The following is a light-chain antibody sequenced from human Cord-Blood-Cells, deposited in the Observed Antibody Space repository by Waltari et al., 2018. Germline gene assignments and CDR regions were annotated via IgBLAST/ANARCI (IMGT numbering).Light chain of an antibody. J-gene: IGKJ1*01. CDR2: KAS. CDR3: QQYNSYSWT. V-gene: IGKV1-5*03. CDR1: QSISSW. Sequence: DIQMNQSPSTLSASVGDRVNITCRASQSISSWLAWYQQKPGKAPKLLIYKASSLESGVPSRFSGSGSGTEFTLTISSLQPDDFATYYCQQYNSYSWTFGQGTKVEIK.